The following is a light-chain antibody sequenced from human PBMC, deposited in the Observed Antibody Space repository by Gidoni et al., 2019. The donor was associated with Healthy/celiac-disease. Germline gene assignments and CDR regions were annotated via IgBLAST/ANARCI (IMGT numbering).Light chain of an antibody. CDR1: QSVSSY. CDR3: QQRSNWPLALT. V-gene: IGKV3-11*01. J-gene: IGKJ4*01. CDR2: DAS. Sequence: IVLTQATATLSLSPGERATLSCRASQSVSSYLAWYQQKPGQAPRLLIYDASNRATGIPARFSGSGSGTDFTLTISSLEPEDFAVYYCQQRSNWPLALTFGGXTKVEIK.